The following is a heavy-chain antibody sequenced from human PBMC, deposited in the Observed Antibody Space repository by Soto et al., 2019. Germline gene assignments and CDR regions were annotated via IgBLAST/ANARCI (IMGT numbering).Heavy chain of an antibody. J-gene: IGHJ6*02. CDR3: AKAVGYYYYYGMDV. CDR2: ISPIFGTA. D-gene: IGHD3-16*01. CDR1: GVTFSSYA. V-gene: IGHV1-69*01. Sequence: QVQLVQSGAEVKKPGSSVKVSCKASGVTFSSYAISWVRQAPGQGLEWMGGISPIFGTANYAQKFQGRVTITADASTSTTYMRLSSLSSEDTAVYYCAKAVGYYYYYGMDVWGQGTTVTVSS.